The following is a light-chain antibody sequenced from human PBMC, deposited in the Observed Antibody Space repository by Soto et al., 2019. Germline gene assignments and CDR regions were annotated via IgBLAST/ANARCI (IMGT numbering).Light chain of an antibody. Sequence: ESVLTQSPGTLSLSPGERATLSCRASQSVGTYLAWYQQKPGQAPRLLIYGASSRATGIPDRFSGSGSGTDFTLTISRLEPEDFAVYYCQQYVSTPLTFGGGTKVDIK. J-gene: IGKJ4*01. CDR2: GAS. CDR3: QQYVSTPLT. V-gene: IGKV3-20*01. CDR1: QSVGTY.